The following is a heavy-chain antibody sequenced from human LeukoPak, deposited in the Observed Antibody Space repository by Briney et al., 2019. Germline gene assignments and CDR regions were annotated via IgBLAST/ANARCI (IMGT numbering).Heavy chain of an antibody. CDR3: ARLTGTTGFDY. D-gene: IGHD1-1*01. Sequence: GXXLRLSCAASGFPFSSYWMSWVRQAPGKGLEWVANIKQDGSDKYYVDSVKGRFTIYRDNAKNSLYLQLNSLRADDTAVYYCARLTGTTGFDYWGQGTLATVSS. CDR2: IKQDGSDK. V-gene: IGHV3-7*01. J-gene: IGHJ4*02. CDR1: GFPFSSYW.